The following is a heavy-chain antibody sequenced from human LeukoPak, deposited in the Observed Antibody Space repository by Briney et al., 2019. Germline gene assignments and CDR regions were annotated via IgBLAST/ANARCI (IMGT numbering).Heavy chain of an antibody. CDR1: GYTFTSYV. Sequence: ASVKVSCKASGYTFTSYVISWVRQAPGQGLEWMGWISAYNGNTNYAQKLQGRVTMTTDTSTSTAYMELRSLRSDDTAVYYCASSPYSGYDYDAFDIWGQGTMVTVSS. CDR3: ASSPYSGYDYDAFDI. V-gene: IGHV1-18*01. D-gene: IGHD5-12*01. J-gene: IGHJ3*02. CDR2: ISAYNGNT.